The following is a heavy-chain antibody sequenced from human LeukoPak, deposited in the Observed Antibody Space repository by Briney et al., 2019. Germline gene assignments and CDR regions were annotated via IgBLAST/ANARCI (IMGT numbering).Heavy chain of an antibody. CDR3: TLTTFGVVYYFDY. CDR1: GFTFSSYA. D-gene: IGHD1/OR15-1a*01. Sequence: PGGSLRLSCATSGFTFSSYAMHWVRQVPGKGLEWVALISYDGINQYYADSVKGRFIISRDNSKNTLYLQLNSLRLEDTAVYYCTLTTFGVVYYFDYWGQGTLVTVSS. V-gene: IGHV3-30*04. J-gene: IGHJ4*02. CDR2: ISYDGINQ.